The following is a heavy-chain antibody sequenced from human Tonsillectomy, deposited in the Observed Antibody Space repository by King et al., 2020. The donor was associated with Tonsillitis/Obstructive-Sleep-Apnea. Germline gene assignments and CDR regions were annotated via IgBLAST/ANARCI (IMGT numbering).Heavy chain of an antibody. J-gene: IGHJ6*04. CDR1: GYTFTSYG. CDR3: ARDRSNDYSNLDV. V-gene: IGHV1-18*01. Sequence: VQLLESGAEVKKPGASVKVSCKASGYTFTSYGISWVRQAPGQGLEGMGWISAYNGNTNYAQKLQGRVTMTTATSTSTAYMALRRLRSDDTAVYYCARDRSNDYSNLDVWGKGTTVTVSS. CDR2: ISAYNGNT. D-gene: IGHD4-11*01.